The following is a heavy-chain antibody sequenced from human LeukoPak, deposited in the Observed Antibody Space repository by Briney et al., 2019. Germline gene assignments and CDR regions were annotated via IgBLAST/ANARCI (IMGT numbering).Heavy chain of an antibody. Sequence: PGGSLRLSCAASGFTFSSYAMSWVRQAPGKGLEWVSAISGSGGSTYYADSVKGRFTISRDNSTNTLYLQMNSLRAEDTAVYYCAKEGHSSSWYLVTSEYFQHWGQGTLVTVSS. CDR1: GFTFSSYA. CDR3: AKEGHSSSWYLVTSEYFQH. CDR2: ISGSGGST. D-gene: IGHD6-13*01. V-gene: IGHV3-23*01. J-gene: IGHJ1*01.